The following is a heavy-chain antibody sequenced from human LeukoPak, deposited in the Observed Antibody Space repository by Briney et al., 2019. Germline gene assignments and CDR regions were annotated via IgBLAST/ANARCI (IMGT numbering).Heavy chain of an antibody. D-gene: IGHD3-9*01. V-gene: IGHV3-48*04. CDR1: GFTFSSYS. CDR2: ISSSSSTI. Sequence: GGSLRLPCAASGFTFSSYSMNWVRQAPGKGLEWVSYISSSSSTIYYADSVKGRFTISRDNAKNSLYLQMNSLRAEDTAVYYCARDLAQILTGADVDYWGQGTLVTVSS. CDR3: ARDLAQILTGADVDY. J-gene: IGHJ4*02.